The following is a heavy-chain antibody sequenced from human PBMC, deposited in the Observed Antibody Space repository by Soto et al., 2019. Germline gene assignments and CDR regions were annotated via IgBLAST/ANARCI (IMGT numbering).Heavy chain of an antibody. CDR2: MKPDGSEK. CDR1: GFSFSNYC. J-gene: IGHJ4*02. D-gene: IGHD3-10*02. CDR3: ARAGDRSDNYYVRHDY. V-gene: IGHV3-7*03. Sequence: GCLRLSCAACGFSFSNYCMSGVRQAPGKGLEWVANMKPDGSEKYYVDSVRGRFTISRDNAQNSVDLQMNSLRAEDTAIYYCARAGDRSDNYYVRHDYCGQGTLVTVSS.